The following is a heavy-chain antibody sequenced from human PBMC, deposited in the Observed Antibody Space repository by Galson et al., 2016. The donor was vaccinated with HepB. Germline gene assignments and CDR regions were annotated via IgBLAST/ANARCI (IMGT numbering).Heavy chain of an antibody. D-gene: IGHD3-9*01. J-gene: IGHJ4*02. CDR1: GFTFSRYD. Sequence: SLRLSCAASGFTFSRYDMNWVRQAPGKGLEWVSYISSSGTTIYYADSVKGRFTIARDNAKNALYLQMNSLKADDTGVYYCAGETVRLGDLLTGSPKTPDYWGQGTLVTVSS. CDR3: AGETVRLGDLLTGSPKTPDY. CDR2: ISSSGTTI. V-gene: IGHV3-48*03.